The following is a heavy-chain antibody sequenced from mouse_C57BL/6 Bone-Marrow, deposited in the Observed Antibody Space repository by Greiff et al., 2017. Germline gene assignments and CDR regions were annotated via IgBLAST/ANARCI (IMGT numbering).Heavy chain of an antibody. CDR1: GYTFTSYG. CDR2: IDPRSGNT. D-gene: IGHD1-1*01. Sequence: QVHVQQSGAELARPGASVKLSCKASGYTFTSYGISWVKQRTGQGLEWIGEIDPRSGNTYYNEKFKGKATLTADKSSSTAYMELRSLTSEDSAVDFCAIPLYYYGSPFDCWGQGTTLTVSS. V-gene: IGHV1-81*01. CDR3: AIPLYYYGSPFDC. J-gene: IGHJ2*01.